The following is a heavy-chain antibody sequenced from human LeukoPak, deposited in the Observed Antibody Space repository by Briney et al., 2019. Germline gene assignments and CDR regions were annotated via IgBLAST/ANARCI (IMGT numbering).Heavy chain of an antibody. D-gene: IGHD2-15*01. CDR3: ARGYCSGGSCYSGRGGGFDP. CDR1: GGSFSGYY. Sequence: SETLSLTCAVYGGSFSGYYWSWIRQPPGKGLEWIGEINHSGSTNYNPSLKSRVTISVDTSKNQFSLKLSSVTAADTAVYYCARGYCSGGSCYSGRGGGFDPWGQGTLVTVSS. V-gene: IGHV4-34*01. J-gene: IGHJ5*02. CDR2: INHSGST.